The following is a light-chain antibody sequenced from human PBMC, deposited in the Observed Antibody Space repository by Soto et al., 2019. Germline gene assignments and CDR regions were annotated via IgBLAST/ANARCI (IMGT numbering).Light chain of an antibody. CDR1: QSVLYSSNNKNY. CDR3: RHYYSTPSWT. J-gene: IGKJ1*01. CDR2: WAS. Sequence: DIVMTQSPDSLAVSLGERATTNCKSSQSVLYSSNNKNYLAWYQQKPGQPPKLLIDWASTRESGVPCRFSGSGSGADFTLPISSLQAEDVAVYYCRHYYSTPSWTFGQGTKVEIK. V-gene: IGKV4-1*01.